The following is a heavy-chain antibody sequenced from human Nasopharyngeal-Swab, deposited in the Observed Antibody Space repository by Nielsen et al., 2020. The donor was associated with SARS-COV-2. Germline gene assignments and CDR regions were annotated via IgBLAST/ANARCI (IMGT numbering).Heavy chain of an antibody. CDR1: GFTYSSYA. CDR2: ISGSGGST. J-gene: IGHJ6*02. CDR3: AKGMGGVIAVAGVISGMDA. D-gene: IGHD6-19*01. Sequence: GGSLRLSCAASGFTYSSYAMSWVRQAPGKGLEWVSAISGSGGSTYYADSVKGRFTISRDNSKNTLYLQMNSLRAEDTAVYYCAKGMGGVIAVAGVISGMDAWGQGTTVTVSS. V-gene: IGHV3-23*01.